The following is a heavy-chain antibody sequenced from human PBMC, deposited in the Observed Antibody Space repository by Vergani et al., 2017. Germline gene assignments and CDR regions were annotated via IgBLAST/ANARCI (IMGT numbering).Heavy chain of an antibody. D-gene: IGHD5-12*01. CDR2: IIPILGIA. CDR1: GGTFSSYT. V-gene: IGHV1-69*08. J-gene: IGHJ4*02. CDR3: ARDHPKVYSGYDSTEYYFDY. Sequence: QVQLVQSGAEVKKPGSSVKVSCKASGGTFSSYTISWVRQAPGQGLEWMGRIIPILGIANYAQKFQGRVTITADKSTSTAYMELSSLRSEDTAVYYCARDHPKVYSGYDSTEYYFDYWGQGTLVTVSS.